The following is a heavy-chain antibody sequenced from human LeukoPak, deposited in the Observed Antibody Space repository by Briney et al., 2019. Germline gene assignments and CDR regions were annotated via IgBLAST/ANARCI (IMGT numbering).Heavy chain of an antibody. CDR1: GYTFTGYY. J-gene: IGHJ4*02. Sequence: GASVKVSCKASGYTFTGYYMHWVRQAPGQGLEWMGWINPNSGGTNYAQKFQGRVTMTRDTSISTAYMELSRLRSDDTAVYYCARRAAAGSPYFDYWGQGTLVTVSS. D-gene: IGHD6-13*01. V-gene: IGHV1-2*02. CDR2: INPNSGGT. CDR3: ARRAAAGSPYFDY.